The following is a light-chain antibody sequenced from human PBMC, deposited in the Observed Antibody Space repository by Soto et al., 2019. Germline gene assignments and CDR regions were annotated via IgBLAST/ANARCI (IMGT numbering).Light chain of an antibody. CDR2: KAS. CDR3: QQYNSYSWT. CDR1: QNINSW. J-gene: IGKJ1*01. V-gene: IGKV1-5*03. Sequence: DIQMTQSPSTLSASVGDRVTITCRASQNINSWLAWYQQKPGKAPNLLIYKASSLESGVPSRFSGSGSGTEFTLTISSLQPDDFANYYCQQYNSYSWTFGQGTKVEIK.